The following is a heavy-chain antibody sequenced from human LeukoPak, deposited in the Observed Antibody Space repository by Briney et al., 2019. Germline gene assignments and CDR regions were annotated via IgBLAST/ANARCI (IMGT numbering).Heavy chain of an antibody. Sequence: SETLSLTCTVSGGSTSSSTYYWGWIRQPPGKDLEWIGSIYYTGSTYYNPSLKSRVTISVDTSKNQFSLKLNSVTAADTAVYYCAREYFSANYFFYYMDVWGTGTTVTVSS. D-gene: IGHD3-3*01. CDR2: IYYTGST. CDR1: GGSTSSSTYY. V-gene: IGHV4-39*07. J-gene: IGHJ6*03. CDR3: AREYFSANYFFYYMDV.